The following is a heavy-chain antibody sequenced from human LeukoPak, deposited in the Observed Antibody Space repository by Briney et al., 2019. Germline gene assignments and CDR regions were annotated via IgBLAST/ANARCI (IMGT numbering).Heavy chain of an antibody. CDR1: GFIFSNYN. CDR2: ISSSGSYI. D-gene: IGHD4-11*01. Sequence: GRSLRLSCAASGFIFSNYNMNWVRQAPGKGLEWVSFISSSGSYIYFADSVNGRFTISRDNAKNSLFLQMNSLRAEDTGLYYCARATTAKRGSEGYWGRGTLVTVSS. V-gene: IGHV3-21*01. CDR3: ARATTAKRGSEGY. J-gene: IGHJ4*02.